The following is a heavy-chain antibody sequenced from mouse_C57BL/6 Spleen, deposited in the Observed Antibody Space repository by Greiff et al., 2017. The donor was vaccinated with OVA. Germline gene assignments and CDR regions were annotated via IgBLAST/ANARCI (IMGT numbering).Heavy chain of an antibody. Sequence: QVQLKQSGPELVKPGASVKISCKASGYAFSSSWMNWVKQRPGKGLEWIGWFYPGSGSIKYNEKFKDKATLTADKSSSTVYMELSRLTSEDSAVYFCARHERRLKDWYFDVWGTGTTVTVSS. D-gene: IGHD1-3*01. CDR1: GYAFSSSW. V-gene: IGHV1-62-2*01. CDR3: ARHERRLKDWYFDV. J-gene: IGHJ1*03. CDR2: FYPGSGSI.